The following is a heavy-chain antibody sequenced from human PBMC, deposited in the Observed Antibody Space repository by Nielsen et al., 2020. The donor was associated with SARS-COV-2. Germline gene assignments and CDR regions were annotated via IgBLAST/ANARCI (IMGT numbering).Heavy chain of an antibody. CDR2: ISGNRNTI. CDR1: GFRFDDYA. CDR3: AKDPSDGYSSSWYFDY. V-gene: IGHV3-9*01. Sequence: GGSLRLSCAASGFRFDDYAMHWVRQPPGKGLEWVSGISGNRNTIVYADSVKGRFTISRDNAKNSLYLQMNSLRAEDTALYYCAKDPSDGYSSSWYFDYWGQGTLLTVSS. J-gene: IGHJ4*02. D-gene: IGHD6-13*01.